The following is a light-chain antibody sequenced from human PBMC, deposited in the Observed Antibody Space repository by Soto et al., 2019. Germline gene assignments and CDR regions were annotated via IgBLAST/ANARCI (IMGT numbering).Light chain of an antibody. V-gene: IGLV1-47*01. Sequence: QSVLTQPPSASGNPGQRVTISCSGSSSNIGSNYVYWYQQLPGTAPKLLIYTNNQRPSGVPDRFSGSKSGTSASLAISGLRSEDEADYYSAAWDDSLSGRLFGGGTQLTVL. J-gene: IGLJ7*01. CDR2: TNN. CDR3: AAWDDSLSGRL. CDR1: SSNIGSNY.